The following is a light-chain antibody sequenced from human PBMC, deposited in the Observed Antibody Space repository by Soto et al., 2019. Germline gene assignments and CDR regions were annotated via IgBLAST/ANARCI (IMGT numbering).Light chain of an antibody. CDR1: QGISSW. V-gene: IGKV1D-16*01. CDR2: AAS. Sequence: VQMPPSPSSLSASVGDRVTITCRASQGISSWLAWYQQRPEKAPKSLIYAASSLESGVPSRFSGSGSGTEFTLTISSLQPDDFATYYCQQYNSSLLTFGGVTNADI. J-gene: IGKJ4*01. CDR3: QQYNSSLLT.